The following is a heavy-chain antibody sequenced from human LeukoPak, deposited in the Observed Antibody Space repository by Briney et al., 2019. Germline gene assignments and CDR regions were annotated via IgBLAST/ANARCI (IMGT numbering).Heavy chain of an antibody. J-gene: IGHJ3*02. CDR2: IYHSGST. CDR1: GDSISSNY. D-gene: IGHD6-19*01. Sequence: MASETLSLTCTVSGDSISSNYWSWIRQPPGNGLEWIGYIYHSGSTNYNPSLKSRVTISIDTSRKHFSLKLSSVTAADTAVYYCVRGHLVGGWFKYDAFDIWGQGTMVTVSS. V-gene: IGHV4-59*01. CDR3: VRGHLVGGWFKYDAFDI.